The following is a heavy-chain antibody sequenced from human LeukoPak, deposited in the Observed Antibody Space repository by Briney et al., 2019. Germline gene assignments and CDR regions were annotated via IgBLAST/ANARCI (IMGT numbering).Heavy chain of an antibody. Sequence: SETLSLTCTVSGGSISNYYWSWIRQPPGKVLEWIGYIYYSGSTNYNPSLRSRVTISVDTSKNQFSLKLSSVTAADTAVYYCASGGYSYDYWGQGTLVTVSS. J-gene: IGHJ4*02. CDR2: IYYSGST. CDR3: ASGGYSYDY. V-gene: IGHV4-59*08. CDR1: GGSISNYY. D-gene: IGHD5-18*01.